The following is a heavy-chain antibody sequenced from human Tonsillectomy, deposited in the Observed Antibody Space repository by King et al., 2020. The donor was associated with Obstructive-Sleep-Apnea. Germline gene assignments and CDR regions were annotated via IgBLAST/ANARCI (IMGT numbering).Heavy chain of an antibody. V-gene: IGHV3-7*01. D-gene: IGHD4-17*01. CDR1: GFTFSSYW. CDR2: IKQDGSEK. Sequence: VQLVESGGGLVQPGGSLRLSCAASGFTFSSYWMTWVRQAPGKGLEWVANIKQDGSEKYYVDSVKGRFTISRDNAKNSLYLKMTTLGAEDTAVYYCARVDDYGDYSFDYWGQGTLVTVSS. J-gene: IGHJ4*02. CDR3: ARVDDYGDYSFDY.